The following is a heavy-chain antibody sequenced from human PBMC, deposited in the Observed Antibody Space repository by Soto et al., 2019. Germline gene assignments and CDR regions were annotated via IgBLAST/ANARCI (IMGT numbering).Heavy chain of an antibody. CDR1: CGSVSSGSYY. Sequence: SETLSLTCTVSCGSVSSGSYYWSWIRQPPGKGLEWIGYIYYSGSTNYNPSLKSRVTISVDTSKNQFSLKLSSVTAADTAVYYCARTGDSSGYYYYYYYGMDVWGQGTTVTVSS. CDR3: ARTGDSSGYYYYYYYGMDV. D-gene: IGHD3-22*01. V-gene: IGHV4-61*01. CDR2: IYYSGST. J-gene: IGHJ6*02.